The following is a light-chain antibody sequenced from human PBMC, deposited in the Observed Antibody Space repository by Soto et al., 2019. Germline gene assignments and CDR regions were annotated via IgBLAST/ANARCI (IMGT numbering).Light chain of an antibody. CDR3: SSYTSSSPWV. CDR1: SSDVGDYNY. J-gene: IGLJ3*02. Sequence: QSVLTQPASVSGSPGQSITISCTGTSSDVGDYNYVSWYQQHPGKAPKLMIYDVTNRPSGVSNRFSGSKSGNTASLTISGRQAEDEADYYCSSYTSSSPWVFGGGTKLTVL. CDR2: DVT. V-gene: IGLV2-14*01.